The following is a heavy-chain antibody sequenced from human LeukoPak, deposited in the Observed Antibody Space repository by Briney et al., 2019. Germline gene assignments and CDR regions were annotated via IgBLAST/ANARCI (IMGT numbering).Heavy chain of an antibody. Sequence: SETLSLTCTVSVGSISSYDWSWIRQPPGKGLEWLGFIFYSGTTNYNPSLKSRVTISVDTSKNQFSLKLSSVTAADTALYYCARGGWNKFDYWGQGTLVTVSS. CDR2: IFYSGTT. D-gene: IGHD3-22*01. J-gene: IGHJ4*02. CDR3: ARGGWNKFDY. CDR1: VGSISSYD. V-gene: IGHV4-59*01.